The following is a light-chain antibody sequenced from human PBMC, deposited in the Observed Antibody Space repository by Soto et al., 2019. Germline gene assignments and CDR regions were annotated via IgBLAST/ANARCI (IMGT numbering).Light chain of an antibody. Sequence: QAVVTQPPSVSAAPGQKVTISCSGSSSNIGNNYVSWYQQLPGTAPKLLIYDNNKRPSGIPDRFSGSKSGTSATLGITGLQTGDEVDYYCGTWDSSLSAYVFGTGTKVTVL. J-gene: IGLJ1*01. V-gene: IGLV1-51*01. CDR3: GTWDSSLSAYV. CDR2: DNN. CDR1: SSNIGNNY.